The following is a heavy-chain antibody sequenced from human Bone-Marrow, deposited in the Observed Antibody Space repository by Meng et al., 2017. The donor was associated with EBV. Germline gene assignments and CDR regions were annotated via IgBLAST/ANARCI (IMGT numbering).Heavy chain of an antibody. D-gene: IGHD3-10*01. J-gene: IGHJ4*02. CDR2: LIPMSGAP. Sequence: QVQVVQSGDEVKKAGSSVKVSCWTSGGTFNSDAVSWVRQAPGQGLEWMGGLIPMSGAPHYAQKFQGRVTITADESTSTHYMDLSNLRSDDTAMYYCASESGRGFTPDYWGQGTLVTVSS. CDR1: GGTFNSDA. CDR3: ASESGRGFTPDY. V-gene: IGHV1-69*01.